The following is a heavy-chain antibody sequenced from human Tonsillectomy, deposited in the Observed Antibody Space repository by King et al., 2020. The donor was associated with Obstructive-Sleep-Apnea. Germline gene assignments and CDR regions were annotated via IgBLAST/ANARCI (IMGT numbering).Heavy chain of an antibody. Sequence: QEQLVQSGAEVKKPGSSVKVSFKASGGTFSSYAIIWVRQAPGQGLEWMGGIIPSFGTAYYAQKLHGRVTITADESTSTAYMVRSSLRSEDTAVYYCARGSSYYDILTGYQLNSYYYGMDVWGQGTTVTVSS. CDR3: ARGSSYYDILTGYQLNSYYYGMDV. J-gene: IGHJ6*02. V-gene: IGHV1-69*01. D-gene: IGHD3-9*01. CDR1: GGTFSSYA. CDR2: IIPSFGTA.